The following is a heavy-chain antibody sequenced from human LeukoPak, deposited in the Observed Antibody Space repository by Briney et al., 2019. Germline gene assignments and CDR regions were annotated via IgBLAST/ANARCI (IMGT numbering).Heavy chain of an antibody. D-gene: IGHD3-22*01. CDR2: ISAYNGNT. J-gene: IGHJ2*01. V-gene: IGHV1-18*01. CDR3: ARDLYYYDNWYFDL. Sequence: ASMKVSCKASGYTFTSYGISWVRQAPGQGLEWMGWISAYNGNTNYAQKLQGRVTMTTDTSTSTAYMELRSLRSDDTAVYYCARDLYYYDNWYFDLWGRGTLVTVSS. CDR1: GYTFTSYG.